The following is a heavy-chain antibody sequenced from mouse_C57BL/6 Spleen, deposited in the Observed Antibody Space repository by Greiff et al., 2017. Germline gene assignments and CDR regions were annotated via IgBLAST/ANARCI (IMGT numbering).Heavy chain of an antibody. V-gene: IGHV5-17*01. CDR1: GFTFSDYG. CDR2: ISSGSSTI. D-gene: IGHD1-1*02. CDR3: ARMVGGVFDY. J-gene: IGHJ2*01. Sequence: EVNVVESGGGLVKPGGSLKLSCAASGFTFSDYGMHWVRQAPEKGLEWVAYISSGSSTIYYADTVKGRFTISRDNAKNTLFLQMTSLRSEDTAMYYCARMVGGVFDYWGQGTTLTVSS.